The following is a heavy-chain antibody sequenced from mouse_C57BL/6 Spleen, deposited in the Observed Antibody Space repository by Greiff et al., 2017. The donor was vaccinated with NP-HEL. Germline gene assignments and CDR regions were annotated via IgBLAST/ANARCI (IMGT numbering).Heavy chain of an antibody. Sequence: QLQLKQSGPELVKPGASVKISCKASGYAFSSSWMNWVKQRPGKGLEWIGRIYPGDGDTNYNGKFKGKATLTADKSSSTAYMQLSSLTSEDSAVYFGARTGTSFAYWGQGTLVTVSA. D-gene: IGHD4-1*01. CDR3: ARTGTSFAY. CDR2: IYPGDGDT. CDR1: GYAFSSSW. J-gene: IGHJ3*01. V-gene: IGHV1-82*01.